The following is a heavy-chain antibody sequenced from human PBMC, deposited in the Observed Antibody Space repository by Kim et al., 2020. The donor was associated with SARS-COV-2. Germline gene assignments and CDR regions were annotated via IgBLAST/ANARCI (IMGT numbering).Heavy chain of an antibody. J-gene: IGHJ4*02. Sequence: ASVKVSCKASGYTFTSYYMHWVRQAPGQGLEWMGIINPSGGSTSYAQKFQGRVTMTRDTSTSTVYMELSSLRSEDTAVYYCARDKGEGYYGSGSYYNFDYWGQGTLVTVSS. D-gene: IGHD3-10*01. CDR1: GYTFTSYY. CDR2: INPSGGST. V-gene: IGHV1-46*01. CDR3: ARDKGEGYYGSGSYYNFDY.